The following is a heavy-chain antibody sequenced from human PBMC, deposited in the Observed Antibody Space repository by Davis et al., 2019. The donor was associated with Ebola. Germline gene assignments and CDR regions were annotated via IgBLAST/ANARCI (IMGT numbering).Heavy chain of an antibody. CDR2: ISWNSGSI. J-gene: IGHJ6*02. CDR1: GFNFDDYA. V-gene: IGHV3-9*01. D-gene: IGHD5-18*01. CDR3: AKEDTALNVGGMDV. Sequence: GGSLRLSCTASGFNFDDYAMLWVRQAPGKGLEWVSSISWNSGSINYADSVKGRFTISRDNAKNSLYLQMNSLRAEDTALYYCAKEDTALNVGGMDVWGQGTTVTVSS.